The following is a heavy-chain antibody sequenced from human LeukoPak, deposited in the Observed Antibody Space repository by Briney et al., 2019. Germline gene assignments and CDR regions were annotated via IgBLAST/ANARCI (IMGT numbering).Heavy chain of an antibody. J-gene: IGHJ4*02. CDR2: INHSGST. D-gene: IGHD6-19*01. CDR1: GGSFSGYY. CDR3: ARRTVAVADHIDY. Sequence: SETLSLTCAVYGGSFSGYYWSWIRQPPGKGLEWIGEINHSGSTNYNPSLKSRVTISVDTSKNQFSLKLSSVTAADTAMYYCARRTVAVADHIDYWGQGTLVTVSS. V-gene: IGHV4-34*01.